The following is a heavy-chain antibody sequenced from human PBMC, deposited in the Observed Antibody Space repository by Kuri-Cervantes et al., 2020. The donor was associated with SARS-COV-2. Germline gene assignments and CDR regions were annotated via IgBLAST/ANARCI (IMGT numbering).Heavy chain of an antibody. J-gene: IGHJ3*02. D-gene: IGHD3-3*01. V-gene: IGHV1-18*01. CDR3: ARGLVTIFGVVNDAFDI. CDR2: ISAYNGNT. CDR1: GGTFNNYA. Sequence: ASVKVSCKASGGTFNNYAISWVRQAPGQGLEWMGWISAYNGNTNYAQKLQGRVTMTTDTSTSTAYMELRSLRSDDTAVYYCARGLVTIFGVVNDAFDIWGQGTMVTVSS.